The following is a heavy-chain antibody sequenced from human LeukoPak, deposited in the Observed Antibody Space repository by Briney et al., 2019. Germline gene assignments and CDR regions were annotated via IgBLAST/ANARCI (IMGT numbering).Heavy chain of an antibody. D-gene: IGHD2-2*01. CDR3: ATNIVVVPAGDDAFDI. V-gene: IGHV4-59*12. CDR1: GGSISSYY. CDR2: IYYSGST. Sequence: PSETLSLTCTVSGGSISSYYWSWIRQPPGKGLEWIGYIYYSGSTNYNPSLKSRVTTSVDTSKNQFSLKLSSVTAADTAVYYCATNIVVVPAGDDAFDIWGQGTMVTVSS. J-gene: IGHJ3*02.